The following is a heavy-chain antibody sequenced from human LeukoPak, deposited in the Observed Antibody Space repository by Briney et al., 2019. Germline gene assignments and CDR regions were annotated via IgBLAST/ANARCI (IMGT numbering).Heavy chain of an antibody. CDR2: IKQDGSEK. J-gene: IGHJ5*02. V-gene: IGHV3-7*01. D-gene: IGHD3-3*01. Sequence: GGSLRLSCAASGFTFSSYWMSWVRQAPGKGLEWVANIKQDGSEKYYVDSVKGRFTISRDNAKNSLYLQMNSLRAEDTAVYYCAKDEGVYYDFWSGYYHWFDPWGQGTLVTVSS. CDR3: AKDEGVYYDFWSGYYHWFDP. CDR1: GFTFSSYW.